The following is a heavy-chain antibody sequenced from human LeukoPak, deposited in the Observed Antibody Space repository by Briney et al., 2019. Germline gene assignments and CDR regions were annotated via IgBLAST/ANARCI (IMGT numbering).Heavy chain of an antibody. CDR1: GFTFSDYY. D-gene: IGHD1-20*01. CDR2: ISSSGSTI. CDR3: ARGRYNWNRPDAFDI. J-gene: IGHJ3*02. V-gene: IGHV3-11*04. Sequence: GGSLRLSCAASGFTFSDYYMSWIRQAPGKGLEWVSYISSSGSTIYYADSVKGRFTISRDNAKNSLYLQMDSLRGEDTAVYYCARGRYNWNRPDAFDIWGQGTMVTVSS.